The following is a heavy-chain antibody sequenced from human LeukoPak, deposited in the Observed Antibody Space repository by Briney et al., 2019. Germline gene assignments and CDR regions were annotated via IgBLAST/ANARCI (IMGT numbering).Heavy chain of an antibody. V-gene: IGHV4-4*07. Sequence: PSETLSLTCTVSGGSISSYYWSWIRQPAGKGLEWIGRIYSSGSTTYNPSLKSRVTMSVDTSKSQFSLKLSSVTAADTALYYCARDEGATPRVGFDIWGHGTMVTVFS. D-gene: IGHD1-26*01. CDR2: IYSSGST. J-gene: IGHJ3*02. CDR3: ARDEGATPRVGFDI. CDR1: GGSISSYY.